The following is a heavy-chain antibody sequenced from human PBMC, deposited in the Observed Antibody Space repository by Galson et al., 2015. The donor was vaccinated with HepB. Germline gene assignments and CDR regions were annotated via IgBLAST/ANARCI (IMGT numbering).Heavy chain of an antibody. J-gene: IGHJ3*02. Sequence: SLRLSCAASGFTFSSYAMSWVRQAPGKGLEWVSAISGSGGSTYYADSVKGWFTISRDNSKNTLYLQMNSLRAEDTAVYYCAKGIGEWLWKATDAFDIWGQGTMVTVSS. CDR2: ISGSGGST. V-gene: IGHV3-23*01. CDR3: AKGIGEWLWKATDAFDI. CDR1: GFTFSSYA. D-gene: IGHD3-3*01.